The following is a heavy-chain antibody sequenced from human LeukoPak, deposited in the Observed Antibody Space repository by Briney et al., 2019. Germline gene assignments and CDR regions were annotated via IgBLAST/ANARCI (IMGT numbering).Heavy chain of an antibody. V-gene: IGHV3-23*01. CDR1: GFTFSSYA. D-gene: IGHD3-3*01. CDR2: ISGSGGST. J-gene: IGHJ4*02. CDR3: AKGTRLLEWLLSTYYFDY. Sequence: GGSLRLSCAASGFTFSSYAMSWVRQAPGKGLEWVSGISGSGGSTHYADSVKGRFTISRDNSKNTLYLQMNSLRAEDTAVYYCAKGTRLLEWLLSTYYFDYWGQGTLVTVSS.